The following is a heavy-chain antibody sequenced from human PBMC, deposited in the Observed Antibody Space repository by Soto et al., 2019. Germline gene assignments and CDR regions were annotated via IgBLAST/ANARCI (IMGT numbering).Heavy chain of an antibody. V-gene: IGHV1-69*01. J-gene: IGHJ4*02. Sequence: QVQLVQSGAEVKKPGSSVNVSCKASGGTFSSYAISWVRQAPGHGLEWMGGIIPIFGTANYAQKFQGRVTITADESTSTAYMKLSSLRSEDTAVYYCARESGSRNFDYWGQGTLVTVSS. D-gene: IGHD1-26*01. CDR1: GGTFSSYA. CDR3: ARESGSRNFDY. CDR2: IIPIFGTA.